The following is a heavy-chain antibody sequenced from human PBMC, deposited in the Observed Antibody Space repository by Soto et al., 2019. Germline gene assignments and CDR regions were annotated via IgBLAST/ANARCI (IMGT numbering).Heavy chain of an antibody. D-gene: IGHD3-22*01. J-gene: IGHJ4*02. CDR3: ARGGVDYYDSSGYYFPPYYFDY. Sequence: SATLSLTCAVSGGSISSGGYSWSWIRQPPGKGLEWIGYIYHSGSTYYNPSLKSRVTISVDRSKNQFSLKLSSVTAADTAVYYCARGGVDYYDSSGYYFPPYYFDYWGQGTLVTVSS. CDR1: GGSISSGGYS. CDR2: IYHSGST. V-gene: IGHV4-30-2*01.